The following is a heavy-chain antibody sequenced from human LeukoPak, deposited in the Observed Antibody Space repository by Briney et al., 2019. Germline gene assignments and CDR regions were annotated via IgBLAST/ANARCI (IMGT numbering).Heavy chain of an antibody. V-gene: IGHV1-69*01. CDR1: GGTFSSYA. Sequence: ASVKVSCKASGGTFSSYAISWVRQAPGQGLEWMGGIIPIFGTANYAQKFQGRVTITADESTSTAYMELSSLRSEDTAVYYCARGEEMALSNWFDPWGQGTLVTVSS. J-gene: IGHJ5*02. CDR2: IIPIFGTA. D-gene: IGHD5-24*01. CDR3: ARGEEMALSNWFDP.